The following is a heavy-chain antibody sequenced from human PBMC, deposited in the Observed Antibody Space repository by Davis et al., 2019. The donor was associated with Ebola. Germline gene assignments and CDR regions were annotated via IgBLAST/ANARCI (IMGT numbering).Heavy chain of an antibody. CDR2: IYTSGST. J-gene: IGHJ5*02. CDR1: GGSISSYY. V-gene: IGHV4-4*07. Sequence: PSETLSLTCTVSGGSISSYYWSWIRQPAGKGLEWIGRIYTSGSTNYNPSLKSRVTISVDTSKNQFSLKLSSVTAADTAVYYCARDRYSSSSRWFDPWGQGTLVTVSS. D-gene: IGHD6-6*01. CDR3: ARDRYSSSSRWFDP.